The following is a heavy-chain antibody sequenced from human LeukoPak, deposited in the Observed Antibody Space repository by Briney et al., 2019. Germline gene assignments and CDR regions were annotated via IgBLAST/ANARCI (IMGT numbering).Heavy chain of an antibody. CDR1: GYTFTDYY. Sequence: ASVKVSCKASGYTFTDYYLHWVQQAPGQGLEWVGWINPNSGGTNYAQKFQGRVTMTRDTSISTVYMELSRLRSDDTAVYYCSREDYWGQGTLVTVSS. J-gene: IGHJ4*02. CDR2: INPNSGGT. V-gene: IGHV1-2*02. CDR3: SREDY.